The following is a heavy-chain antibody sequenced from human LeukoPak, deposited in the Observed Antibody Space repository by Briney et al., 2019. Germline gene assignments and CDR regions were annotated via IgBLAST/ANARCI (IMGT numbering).Heavy chain of an antibody. CDR1: GGSISSSSYY. J-gene: IGHJ5*02. V-gene: IGHV4-39*07. D-gene: IGHD6-19*01. CDR3: ARGAVAGTERSNWFDP. Sequence: SETLSLTCTVSGGSISSSSYYWGWIRQPPGKGLEWIGSIYYSGSTNYNPSLKSRVTISVDTSKIQFSLNLSSVTAADTAVYYCARGAVAGTERSNWFDPWGQGTLVTVSS. CDR2: IYYSGST.